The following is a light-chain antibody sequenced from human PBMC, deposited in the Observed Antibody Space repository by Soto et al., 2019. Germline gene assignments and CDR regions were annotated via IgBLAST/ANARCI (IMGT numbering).Light chain of an antibody. J-gene: IGKJ2*01. CDR1: QSVSSSY. Sequence: EIVLTQSPGTLSLSPGERATLSCRASQSVSSSYLAWYQQKPGQAPRLLIYGAISRATGIPDRFSGSGSGTDFTLTISRLEPEDFAVYYCQQYGSSPRTFGQGTNLEI. CDR2: GAI. V-gene: IGKV3-20*01. CDR3: QQYGSSPRT.